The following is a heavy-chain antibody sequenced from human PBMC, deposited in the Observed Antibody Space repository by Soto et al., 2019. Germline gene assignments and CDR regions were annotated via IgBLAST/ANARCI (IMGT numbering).Heavy chain of an antibody. V-gene: IGHV1-69*13. CDR3: ARSRNGLGVGATSHHYYYYYGMDV. CDR1: GGTFSSYA. J-gene: IGHJ6*02. Sequence: GASVKVSCKASGGTFSSYAISWVRQAPGQGLEWMGGIIPIFGTANYAQKFQGRVTITADESTSTAYMELSSLRSEDTAVYYCARSRNGLGVGATSHHYYYYYGMDVWGQGTTVTVSS. CDR2: IIPIFGTA. D-gene: IGHD1-26*01.